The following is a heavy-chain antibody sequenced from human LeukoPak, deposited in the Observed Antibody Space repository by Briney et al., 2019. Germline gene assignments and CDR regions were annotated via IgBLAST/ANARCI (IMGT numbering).Heavy chain of an antibody. J-gene: IGHJ6*02. CDR2: IYYSGST. CDR3: ARCSSTYYYGMDV. D-gene: IGHD2-2*01. V-gene: IGHV4-31*03. CDR1: GGSISSGGYY. Sequence: SETLSLTYTVSGGSISSGGYYWSWVRQHPGKGLEWIGYIYYSGSTYYNPSLKSRVTISVDTSKNQFSLKLSSVTAADTAVYYCARCSSTYYYGMDVWGQGTTVTVSS.